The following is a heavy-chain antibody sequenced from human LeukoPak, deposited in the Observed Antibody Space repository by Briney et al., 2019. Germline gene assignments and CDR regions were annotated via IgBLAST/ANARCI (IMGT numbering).Heavy chain of an antibody. V-gene: IGHV4-59*01. J-gene: IGHJ3*02. D-gene: IGHD3-22*01. CDR2: IYYSGST. CDR3: ARGQDYYDSSGYYYVRAFDI. CDR1: GGSISSYY. Sequence: PSETLSLTCTVSGGSISSYYWSWIRQPAGKGLEWIGYIYYSGSTNYNPSLKSRVTISVDTSKNQFSLKLSSVTAADTAVYYCARGQDYYDSSGYYYVRAFDIWGQGTMVTVSS.